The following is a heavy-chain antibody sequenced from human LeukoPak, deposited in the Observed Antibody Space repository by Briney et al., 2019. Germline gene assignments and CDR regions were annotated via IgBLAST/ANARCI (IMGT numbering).Heavy chain of an antibody. CDR3: ARHGSGTYDY. CDR2: MYYNGST. J-gene: IGHJ4*02. CDR1: TGSVSSGTYY. Sequence: ETLSLTCTVSTGSVSSGTYYWSWIRQPPGKGLEWIGYMYYNGSTNYNPSLKSRVTISVDTSKKRFSLKLSSVTAADTAMYYCARHGSGTYDYWGQGTLVTVSS. V-gene: IGHV4-61*01. D-gene: IGHD1-26*01.